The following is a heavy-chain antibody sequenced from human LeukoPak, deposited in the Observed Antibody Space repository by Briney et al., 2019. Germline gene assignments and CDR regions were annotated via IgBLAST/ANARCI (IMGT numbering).Heavy chain of an antibody. D-gene: IGHD3-9*01. CDR3: ARPGLTGYYAFDI. Sequence: SETLSLTCTVSGGSISSSSYYWGWIRQPPGKGLEWIGSIYYSGSTYYNPSLKSRVTISVDTSKNQFSLKLSSVTAADTAVYYCARPGLTGYYAFDIWGQGTMVTVSS. V-gene: IGHV4-39*01. CDR2: IYYSGST. CDR1: GGSISSSSYY. J-gene: IGHJ3*02.